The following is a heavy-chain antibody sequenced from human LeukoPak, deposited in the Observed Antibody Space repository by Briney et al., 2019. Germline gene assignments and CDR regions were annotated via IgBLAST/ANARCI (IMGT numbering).Heavy chain of an antibody. V-gene: IGHV1-18*04. D-gene: IGHD2-2*01. J-gene: IGHJ4*02. CDR3: ARDLEHCRNIICSNSAY. CDR2: ISTYNGST. CDR1: GYNFDRYG. Sequence: ASVKVSCKGSGYNFDRYGVNWVRQAPGQGLEWVGWISTYNGSTFYAQKFEGRVSMTTDTSTNTVYMDLRSLRSDDTAVYYCARDLEHCRNIICSNSAYWGQGTLVTVSS.